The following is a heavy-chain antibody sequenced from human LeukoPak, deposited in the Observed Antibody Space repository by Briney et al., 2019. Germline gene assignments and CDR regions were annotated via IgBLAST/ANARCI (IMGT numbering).Heavy chain of an antibody. D-gene: IGHD3-9*01. V-gene: IGHV3-21*01. CDR3: ARARDTTPGYYDILTGPLGY. CDR2: ISSSSSYI. CDR1: GFTFSSYS. J-gene: IGHJ4*02. Sequence: GGSLRLSCAASGFTFSSYSMNWVRQAPGKGLEWVSSISSSSSYIYYADSVKGRFTISRDNAKNSLYLQMNSLRAEDTAVYYCARARDTTPGYYDILTGPLGYWGQGTLVTVSS.